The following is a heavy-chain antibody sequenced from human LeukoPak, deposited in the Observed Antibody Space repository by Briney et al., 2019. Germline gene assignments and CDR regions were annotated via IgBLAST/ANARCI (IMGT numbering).Heavy chain of an antibody. CDR1: GFTFSDFY. J-gene: IGHJ4*02. V-gene: IGHV3-11*06. CDR3: ARGTEYNYDPFDD. D-gene: IGHD5-18*01. CDR2: ISPTDYT. Sequence: GGSLRLSCAASGFTFSDFYMSWIRQAPGKGLEWLSYISPTDYTNYTDSLKGRFTISIDNATPSMYLQMTSLRVEHTAVYFCARGTEYNYDPFDDWGQGTLVTVSS.